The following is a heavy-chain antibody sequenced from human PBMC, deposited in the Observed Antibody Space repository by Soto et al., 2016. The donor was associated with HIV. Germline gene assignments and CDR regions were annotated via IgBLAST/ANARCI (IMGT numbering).Heavy chain of an antibody. CDR1: GYTLTDYS. Sequence: QVQLVQSGAEVKKPGASVKVSCRTSGYTLTDYSIHWVRQAPGHGLEWVGRVNPISGGTHYSQTFQGRVTMTRDTSISTVYMELSGLNSGDTALYFCAKNWQDYSSSRDAFDIWGQGTMVTVSS. CDR3: AKNWQDYSSSRDAFDI. CDR2: VNPISGGT. J-gene: IGHJ3*02. V-gene: IGHV1-2*02. D-gene: IGHD6-13*01.